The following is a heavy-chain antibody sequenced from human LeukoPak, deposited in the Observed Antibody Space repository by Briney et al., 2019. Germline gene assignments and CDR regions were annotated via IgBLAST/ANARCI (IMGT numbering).Heavy chain of an antibody. CDR1: GFSVSSNF. J-gene: IGHJ6*03. V-gene: IGHV3-53*01. D-gene: IGHD1-1*01. CDR2: IYSGGTT. CDR3: ARDGYGYNYMDV. Sequence: GGSLRLSCAASGFSVSSNFMSWVRQAPGKGLEWVSVIYSGGTTYYADSVRGRFTISRDNSKNTLYLQMNSLRAEDTAVYYCARDGYGYNYMDVWGKGTTVTVSS.